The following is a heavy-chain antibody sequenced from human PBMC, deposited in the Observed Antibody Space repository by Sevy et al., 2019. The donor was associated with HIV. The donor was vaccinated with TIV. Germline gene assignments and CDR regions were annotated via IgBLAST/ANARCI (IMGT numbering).Heavy chain of an antibody. D-gene: IGHD3-3*01. CDR1: GFTFSSYG. J-gene: IGHJ5*02. Sequence: GGSLRLSCAASGFTFSSYGMHWVRQAPGKGLEWVAFIRYDGSNKYYADSVKGRFTISRDNSKNTLYLQMNSLRAEDTAVYYCAKDPYYDFWSGPNWFDPWGQGTLVTVSS. CDR3: AKDPYYDFWSGPNWFDP. CDR2: IRYDGSNK. V-gene: IGHV3-30*02.